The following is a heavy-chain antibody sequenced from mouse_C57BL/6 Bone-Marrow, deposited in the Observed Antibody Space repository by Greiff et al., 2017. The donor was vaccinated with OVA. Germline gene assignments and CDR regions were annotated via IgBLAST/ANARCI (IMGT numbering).Heavy chain of an antibody. CDR3: ARWGYGNYYAMDY. J-gene: IGHJ4*01. CDR2: INPNNGGT. V-gene: IGHV1-18*01. CDR1: GYTFTDYN. Sequence: VQLQQSGPELVKPGASVKIPCKASGYTFTDYNMDWVKQSHGKSLEWIGDINPNNGGTIYNQKFKGKATLTVDKSSSTAYMELHSLTSEDTAVYYCARWGYGNYYAMDYWGQGTSVTVSS. D-gene: IGHD2-1*01.